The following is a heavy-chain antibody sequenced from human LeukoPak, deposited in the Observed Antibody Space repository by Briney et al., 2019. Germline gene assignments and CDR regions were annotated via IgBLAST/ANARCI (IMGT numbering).Heavy chain of an antibody. Sequence: GGSLRLSCAASGFTFSSYWMSWVRQAPGKGLEWVANIKQDGSEKYYVDSVKGRFTISRDNAKNSLYLQMNSLRAEDTAVYYCARGGGIDYGDYVWGWGPKELSYYYYYGMDVWGQGTTVTVSS. CDR2: IKQDGSEK. V-gene: IGHV3-7*01. CDR1: GFTFSSYW. CDR3: ARGGGIDYGDYVWGWGPKELSYYYYYGMDV. D-gene: IGHD4-17*01. J-gene: IGHJ6*02.